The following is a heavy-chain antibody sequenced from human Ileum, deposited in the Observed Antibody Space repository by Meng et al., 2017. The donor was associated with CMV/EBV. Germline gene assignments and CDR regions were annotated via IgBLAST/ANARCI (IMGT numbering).Heavy chain of an antibody. J-gene: IGHJ4*02. CDR3: ARGPLNTDHYYDY. CDR1: GGSISGSRYY. Sequence: SGGSISGSRYYWGWIRQPPGKGPEWIGSIYYSGNTYYNPSLKSPVTMSVDTSKNQFSLQLRSVTAADTAVYYCARGPLNTDHYYDYWGQGTLVTVSS. V-gene: IGHV4-39*07. CDR2: IYYSGNT. D-gene: IGHD4-11*01.